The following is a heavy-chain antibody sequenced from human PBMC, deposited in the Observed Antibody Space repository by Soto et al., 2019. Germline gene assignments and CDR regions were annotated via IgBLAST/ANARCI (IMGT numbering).Heavy chain of an antibody. Sequence: PGESLKISCKGSGYSFASYWISWVRQMPGKGLEWMGRIDPSDSYTDYSPSFQGHVTISADKSISTAYLQWSSLKASDTAMYYCARQYTFSDAFDIWGQGTMVTVSS. CDR1: GYSFASYW. CDR2: IDPSDSYT. J-gene: IGHJ3*02. V-gene: IGHV5-10-1*01. D-gene: IGHD1-1*01. CDR3: ARQYTFSDAFDI.